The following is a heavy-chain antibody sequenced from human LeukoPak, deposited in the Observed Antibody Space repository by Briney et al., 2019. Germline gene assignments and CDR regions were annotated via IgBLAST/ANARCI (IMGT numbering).Heavy chain of an antibody. CDR3: ARDKEPNWFDP. Sequence: PSETLSLTCTVSGGSISSGSYYWSWIRQPAGKGLEWIGRIYTSGSTNYNPSLKSRVTISVDTSKNQFSLKLSSVTAADTAVYYCARDKEPNWFDPWGQGTLVTVSS. V-gene: IGHV4-61*02. CDR1: GGSISSGSYY. J-gene: IGHJ5*02. CDR2: IYTSGST.